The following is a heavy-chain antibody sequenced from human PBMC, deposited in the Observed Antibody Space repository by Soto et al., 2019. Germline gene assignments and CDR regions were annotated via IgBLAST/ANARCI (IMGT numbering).Heavy chain of an antibody. CDR3: ARTRSYYDILTGSATPVSGYGDFDY. Sequence: GGSLRLSCAASGFTFSDYYMSWIRQAPGKGLEWVSYISSSGSTIYYADSVKGRFTISRDNAKNSLYLQMNSLRAEDTAVYYCARTRSYYDILTGSATPVSGYGDFDYWGQGTLVTVSS. CDR2: ISSSGSTI. D-gene: IGHD3-9*01. CDR1: GFTFSDYY. V-gene: IGHV3-11*01. J-gene: IGHJ4*02.